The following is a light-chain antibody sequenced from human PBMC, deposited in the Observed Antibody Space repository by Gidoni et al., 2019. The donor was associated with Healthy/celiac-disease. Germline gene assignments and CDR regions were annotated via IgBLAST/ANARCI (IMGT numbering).Light chain of an antibody. CDR1: KLGDKY. CDR2: QDS. Sequence: SYELTQPPSVSASPGQTASITCSGDKLGDKYACCDQQKPGQSPVLVIYQDSKRPSGIPERFSGSNSGNTATLTISGTQAMDEADYYCQAWDSSCVVFGGGTKLTVL. V-gene: IGLV3-1*01. CDR3: QAWDSSCVV. J-gene: IGLJ2*01.